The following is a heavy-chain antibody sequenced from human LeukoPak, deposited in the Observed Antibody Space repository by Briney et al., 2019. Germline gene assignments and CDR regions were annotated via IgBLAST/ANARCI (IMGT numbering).Heavy chain of an antibody. CDR2: MNPNSGNT. V-gene: IGHV1-8*01. Sequence: ASVKVSCKASGYTFTSYDINWVRQATGQELEWMGWMNPNSGNTGYAHKFQGRVTMTRNTSISTAYMELSSLRSEDTAVYYCARGGYDRDYFDYWGQGTLVTVSS. CDR1: GYTFTSYD. D-gene: IGHD5-12*01. J-gene: IGHJ4*02. CDR3: ARGGYDRDYFDY.